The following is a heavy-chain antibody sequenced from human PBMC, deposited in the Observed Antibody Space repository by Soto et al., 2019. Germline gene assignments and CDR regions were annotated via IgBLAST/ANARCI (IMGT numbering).Heavy chain of an antibody. D-gene: IGHD2-15*01. J-gene: IGHJ1*01. CDR1: GYDLARHW. Sequence: YRQISCIASGYDLARHWIRWVCQLPVKHFEWMGIIYPVDSDTRYNPSFQGHVTISADQSITTACLQWSSLRASDHATYYCARVARDCSAGRWYVRWGQGFVVTVYS. CDR3: ARVARDCSAGRWYVR. CDR2: IYPVDSDT. V-gene: IGHV5-51*01.